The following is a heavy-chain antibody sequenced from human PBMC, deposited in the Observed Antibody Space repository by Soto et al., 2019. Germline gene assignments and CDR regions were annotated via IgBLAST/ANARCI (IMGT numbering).Heavy chain of an antibody. V-gene: IGHV1-69*01. Sequence: QVQLVQSGAEVKKPGSSVKVSCKASGGSFSSYGISWVRQAPGQGLEWMGWFIPMLGTADYAQKFQGRVTVTADESTRTAYLELSRLVSEGTAVYYCARGGGDYGGGGGWFDPWGQGTLVTVSS. CDR2: FIPMLGTA. D-gene: IGHD4-17*01. CDR3: ARGGGDYGGGGGWFDP. J-gene: IGHJ5*02. CDR1: GGSFSSYG.